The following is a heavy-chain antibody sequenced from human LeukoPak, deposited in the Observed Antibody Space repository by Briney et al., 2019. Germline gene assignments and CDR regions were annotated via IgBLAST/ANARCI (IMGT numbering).Heavy chain of an antibody. CDR3: AKAAVGGTYYYYYMDV. V-gene: IGHV3-30*02. CDR2: IRYDGSNK. CDR1: GFTFSSYG. Sequence: GGSLRLSCAASGFTFSSYGMHWVRQAPGKGLEWVAFIRYDGSNKYYADSVKGRFIISRDNSKNTLYLQMNSLRAEDTAVYYCAKAAVGGTYYYYYMDVWGKGTTVTVSS. J-gene: IGHJ6*03. D-gene: IGHD1-26*01.